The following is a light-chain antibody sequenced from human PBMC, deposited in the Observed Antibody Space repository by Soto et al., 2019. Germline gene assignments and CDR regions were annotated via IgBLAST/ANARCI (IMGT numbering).Light chain of an antibody. CDR2: GAS. J-gene: IGKJ2*01. CDR1: QSVSSSY. Sequence: EIVLTQSPGTLSLSPGERATLSCRASQSVSSSYLAWYQQKPGQAHRLLIYGASSRATGIPDRFSGSGSGTDFTLTISRLEPEDFAVYYCQQYGSSPGYTFGQGTKLEIK. V-gene: IGKV3-20*01. CDR3: QQYGSSPGYT.